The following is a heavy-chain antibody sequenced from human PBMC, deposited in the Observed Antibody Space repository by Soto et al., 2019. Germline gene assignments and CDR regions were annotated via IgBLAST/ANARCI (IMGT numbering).Heavy chain of an antibody. D-gene: IGHD6-6*01. J-gene: IGHJ6*02. V-gene: IGHV1-46*01. CDR3: GRKIGPGTYSSSSSYYYYYGTDV. Sequence: ASVKVSCKASGYTFTSYYMHWVRQAPGQGLEWMGIITPSGGSTSYAQKFQGRVTKTRDTSTSTVYMELSSLRSEDTAVYYCGRKIGPGTYSSSSSYYYYYGTDVWGQGTTVTVSS. CDR1: GYTFTSYY. CDR2: ITPSGGST.